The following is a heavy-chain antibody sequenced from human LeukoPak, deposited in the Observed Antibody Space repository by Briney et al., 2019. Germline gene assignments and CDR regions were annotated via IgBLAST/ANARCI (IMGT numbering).Heavy chain of an antibody. CDR3: ARAGGLRIAVAPIDC. J-gene: IGHJ4*02. Sequence: GGSLRLSCAASGFTVSSNYMSWVRQAPGKGLEWVSVIYSGGSTYYADSVKGRFTISRDNSKNTLYLQMNSLRAEDTAVYYCARAGGLRIAVAPIDCWGQGTLVTVSS. V-gene: IGHV3-53*01. D-gene: IGHD6-19*01. CDR2: IYSGGST. CDR1: GFTVSSNY.